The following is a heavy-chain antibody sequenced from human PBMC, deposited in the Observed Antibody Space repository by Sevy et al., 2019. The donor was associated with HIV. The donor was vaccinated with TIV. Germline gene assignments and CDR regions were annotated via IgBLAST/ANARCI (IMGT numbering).Heavy chain of an antibody. CDR2: IYSSGST. Sequence: SETLSLTCTVSGGSITSGNYYWSWIRQPAGKGLEWIGRIYSSGSTNYNPSLKSRVTMSIDTSKNHFSLKLSSVTAADTAVYYCAARGVIPRTCDIWGQGTMVTVS. D-gene: IGHD2-21*01. J-gene: IGHJ3*02. CDR3: AARGVIPRTCDI. V-gene: IGHV4-61*02. CDR1: GGSITSGNYY.